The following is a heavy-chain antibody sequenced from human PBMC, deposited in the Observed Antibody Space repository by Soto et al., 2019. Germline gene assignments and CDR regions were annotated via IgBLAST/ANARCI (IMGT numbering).Heavy chain of an antibody. V-gene: IGHV6-1*01. J-gene: IGHJ4*02. CDR2: TYYRSKWYN. Sequence: SQTLSLTCAISGDSVSSNSAAWNWIRQSPSIGLEWLGRTYYRSKWYNEYAVSGKSRITINPDTSQNQFSLQLNSVTPEDTAMYYCARQIYDSDTGPNFQYYFDSWGQGTPVTV. CDR3: ARQIYDSDTGPNFQYYFDS. D-gene: IGHD3-22*01. CDR1: GDSVSSNSAA.